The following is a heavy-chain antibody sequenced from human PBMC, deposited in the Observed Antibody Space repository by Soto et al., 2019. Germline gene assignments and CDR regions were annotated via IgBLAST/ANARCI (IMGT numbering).Heavy chain of an antibody. J-gene: IGHJ6*03. CDR3: ARCVPGNCRGYSGYDCSHFYYYYMDV. CDR2: INHSGST. V-gene: IGHV4-34*01. D-gene: IGHD5-12*01. CDR1: GGSFSGYY. Sequence: SETLSLTCAVYGGSFSGYYWSWIRQPPGKGLEWIGEINHSGSTNYNPSLKSRVTISVDTSKNQFSLKLSSVTAADTAVYYCARCVPGNCRGYSGYDCSHFYYYYMDVWGKGTTVTVSS.